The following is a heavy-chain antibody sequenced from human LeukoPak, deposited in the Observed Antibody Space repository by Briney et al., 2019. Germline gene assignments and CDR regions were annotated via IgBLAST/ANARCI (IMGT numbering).Heavy chain of an antibody. J-gene: IGHJ3*02. CDR1: GGTFSSYA. V-gene: IGHV1-69*13. Sequence: ASVKVSCKASGGTFSSYAISWVRQAPGQGLEWMGGIIPIFGTANYAQKFQGRVTITADESTSTAYMELSSLRSEDTAVYYCARVNGMATINAFDIWGQGTMVTVSS. D-gene: IGHD5-24*01. CDR3: ARVNGMATINAFDI. CDR2: IIPIFGTA.